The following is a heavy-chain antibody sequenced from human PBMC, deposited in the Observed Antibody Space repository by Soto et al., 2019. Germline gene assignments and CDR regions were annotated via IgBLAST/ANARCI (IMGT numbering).Heavy chain of an antibody. CDR2: VYYTGST. V-gene: IGHV4-30-4*01. CDR3: VRTAREGAVAPHWFDR. Sequence: NPSETLSLTCTVSGASIRSTDYYWSWIRRAPGKGLEWIGYVYYTGSTYYNPSLMSRLTISVDTSKNQFSLKLTSVTAAETAVYYCVRTAREGAVAPHWFDRWGQGTQVTVSS. CDR1: GASIRSTDYY. J-gene: IGHJ5*02. D-gene: IGHD2-21*02.